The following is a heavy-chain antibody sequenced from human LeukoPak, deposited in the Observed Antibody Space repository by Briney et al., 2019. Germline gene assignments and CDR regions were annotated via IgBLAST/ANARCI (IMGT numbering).Heavy chain of an antibody. CDR2: INWNGGST. D-gene: IGHD4-11*01. V-gene: IGHV3-20*04. J-gene: IGHJ4*02. Sequence: PGGSLRLSCAASGFTFDGYGMSWVRQAPGKGLEWVSGINWNGGSTGYADSVKGRFTISRDNAKNSLYLQMNSLRAEDTAFYYCARASYTNYAELSYWGQGTLVIVSS. CDR1: GFTFDGYG. CDR3: ARASYTNYAELSY.